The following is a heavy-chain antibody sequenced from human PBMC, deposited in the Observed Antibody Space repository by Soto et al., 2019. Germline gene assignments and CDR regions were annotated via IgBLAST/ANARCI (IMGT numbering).Heavy chain of an antibody. CDR2: ISYDGNNK. Sequence: GGSLRLSCAASGFTFSTYGMHWVRQAPGKGLEWVAVISYDGNNKYYADSVKGRFTISRDNSKNTLYLQMNSLRAEDTAVYYCAKVSHDYDFWFCCHDYYYDGMYVCGRRTTVPVS. D-gene: IGHD3-3*01. CDR1: GFTFSTYG. CDR3: AKVSHDYDFWFCCHDYYYDGMYV. V-gene: IGHV3-30*18. J-gene: IGHJ6*02.